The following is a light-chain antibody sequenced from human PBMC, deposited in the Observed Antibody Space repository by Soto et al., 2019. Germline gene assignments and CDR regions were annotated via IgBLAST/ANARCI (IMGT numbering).Light chain of an antibody. V-gene: IGKV1-5*03. CDR3: QEYNTNSRT. J-gene: IGKJ1*01. Sequence: IQMTQSPSTLSASVGDTVTIACRATESIYSWLAWYKQIPGKAPQLLIYKTSTIQSGVPSRFSGSGSGAEYTLTISSLQADDFATYYCQEYNTNSRTFGQGTRVENK. CDR1: ESIYSW. CDR2: KTS.